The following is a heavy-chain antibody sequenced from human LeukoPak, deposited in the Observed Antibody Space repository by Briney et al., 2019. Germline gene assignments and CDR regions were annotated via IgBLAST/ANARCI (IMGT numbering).Heavy chain of an antibody. Sequence: ASVKVSCKASGYTLTSYAIHWVRQAPGQRLEWMGWVNAGNGNTKYSQNFQGRVTITRDTSINTAYMELSSLRSEDTAIYYCARVDGSPDYWGQGTLVTVSS. CDR3: ARVDGSPDY. D-gene: IGHD2-15*01. CDR1: GYTLTSYA. J-gene: IGHJ4*02. V-gene: IGHV1-3*01. CDR2: VNAGNGNT.